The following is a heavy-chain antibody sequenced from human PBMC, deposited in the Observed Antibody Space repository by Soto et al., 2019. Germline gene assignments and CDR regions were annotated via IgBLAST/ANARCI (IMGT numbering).Heavy chain of an antibody. CDR1: GFTFSNAW. CDR2: IKSKTDGGTT. CDR3: TTDPLRIYAFDI. J-gene: IGHJ3*02. D-gene: IGHD4-17*01. Sequence: EVQLVESGGGLVKPGGSLRLSCAASGFTFSNAWMNWVRQAPGKGLEWVGRIKSKTDGGTTDYAAPVKGRFTISRDDSKNPLYLQMNSLKTEDAAVYYCTTDPLRIYAFDIWGQGTMVTVSS. V-gene: IGHV3-15*07.